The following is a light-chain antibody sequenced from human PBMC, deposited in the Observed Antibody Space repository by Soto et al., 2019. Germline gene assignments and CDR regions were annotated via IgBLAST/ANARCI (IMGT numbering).Light chain of an antibody. CDR1: QNVDNY. Sequence: EIVLTQSPATLSFYPGESATLSCRASQNVDNYLAWYQHKPGQAPRLLIYDASNRAPGIPARFSGSGSGTDFTLTISSLEPEDFAVYYCQQRLNWPPYTFGQGTRLEIK. J-gene: IGKJ2*01. V-gene: IGKV3-11*01. CDR3: QQRLNWPPYT. CDR2: DAS.